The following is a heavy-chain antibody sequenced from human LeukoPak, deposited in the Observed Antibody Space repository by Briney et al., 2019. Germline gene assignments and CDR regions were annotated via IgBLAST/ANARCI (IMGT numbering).Heavy chain of an antibody. CDR1: GYTFTGYY. CDR2: INPNSGGT. D-gene: IGHD2-2*01. CDR3: ARGDIIVVPAHNWFDP. J-gene: IGHJ5*02. V-gene: IGHV1-2*02. Sequence: ASVKVSCKASGYTFTGYYMHWVRQARGQGLEWMGWINPNSGGTNSAQKFQGRVTMTRDTSISTAYVELSGLRSDDTAVYYCARGDIIVVPAHNWFDPWGQGTLVTVSS.